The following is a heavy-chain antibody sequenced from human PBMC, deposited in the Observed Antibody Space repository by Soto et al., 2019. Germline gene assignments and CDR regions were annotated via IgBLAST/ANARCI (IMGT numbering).Heavy chain of an antibody. Sequence: QVTLKESGPVLVKPTQTLTLTCTVSGFSLTTGRMGVSWIRQSPGKALEWLAHIFSDNERSYSTSMQGRLTISKDSSGSQVVLSMTNMDPVDSGTYYCVRVNAESYQLCYGMDVWGQGTTVTVSS. CDR2: IFSDNER. J-gene: IGHJ6*02. CDR3: VRVNAESYQLCYGMDV. V-gene: IGHV2-26*01. D-gene: IGHD3-16*01. CDR1: GFSLTTGRMG.